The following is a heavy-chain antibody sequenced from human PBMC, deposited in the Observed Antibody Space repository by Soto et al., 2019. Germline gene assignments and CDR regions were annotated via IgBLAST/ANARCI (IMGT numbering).Heavy chain of an antibody. J-gene: IGHJ6*02. CDR1: GFTFSSYA. Sequence: GSLRLSCAASGFTFSSYAMCWVRQAPGKGLEWGSAISGSGGSTYYADSVKGRFTISRDNSKNTLYLQMNSLRAEDTAVYYCAKYSSGWSDYYYGMDVWGQGTTVTVSS. D-gene: IGHD6-19*01. CDR3: AKYSSGWSDYYYGMDV. CDR2: ISGSGGST. V-gene: IGHV3-23*01.